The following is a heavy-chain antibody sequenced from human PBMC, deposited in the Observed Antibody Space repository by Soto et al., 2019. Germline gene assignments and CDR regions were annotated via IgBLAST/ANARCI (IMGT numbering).Heavy chain of an antibody. J-gene: IGHJ4*01. CDR2: IYWDDDK. D-gene: IGHD3-16*01. Sequence: QITLRESGPMLVKPTQTVTLTCTFSGFLLNTRRVGVAWIRQPPGKALEWLAVIYWDDDKRYSPSLKSRLTITKDTSKNQVVLTMTNTDPVDTATYFCAHSTGRFPGYFDYWGPGTLVTVSP. V-gene: IGHV2-5*02. CDR3: AHSTGRFPGYFDY. CDR1: GFLLNTRRVG.